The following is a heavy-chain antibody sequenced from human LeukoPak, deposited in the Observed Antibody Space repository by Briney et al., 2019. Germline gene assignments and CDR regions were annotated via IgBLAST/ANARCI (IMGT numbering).Heavy chain of an antibody. Sequence: GGSLRLSCAASGFTFDDYAMHWVRQAPGKGLEWVSGISWNSGSIGYADSVKGRFTISRDNAKNSLYLQMNSLRAEDTALYYCAKGNYWSGYYTAFDIWGQGTMVTVSS. CDR3: AKGNYWSGYYTAFDI. D-gene: IGHD3-3*01. CDR2: ISWNSGSI. J-gene: IGHJ3*02. V-gene: IGHV3-9*01. CDR1: GFTFDDYA.